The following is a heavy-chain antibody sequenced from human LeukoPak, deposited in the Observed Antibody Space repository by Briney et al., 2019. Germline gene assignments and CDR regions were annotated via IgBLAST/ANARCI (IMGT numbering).Heavy chain of an antibody. V-gene: IGHV3-23*01. CDR2: ISGSGDST. J-gene: IGHJ4*02. Sequence: PGGSLRLSCEGSGFTVSNYAMNWVRQAPGEGLEWVSAISGSGDSTDYADSVKGRFPISRDNSKNTLYLQMNSLRAEDTAIYYCAKSRVSYWVPEFDYWGQGTLVTVSS. D-gene: IGHD1-26*01. CDR1: GFTVSNYA. CDR3: AKSRVSYWVPEFDY.